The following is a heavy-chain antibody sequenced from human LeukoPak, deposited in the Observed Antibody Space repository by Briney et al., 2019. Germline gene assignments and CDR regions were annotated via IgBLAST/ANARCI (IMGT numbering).Heavy chain of an antibody. CDR2: VSGYNGDT. Sequence: ASVKVSCKASGYTFTHYGISWVRQAPGQGLEWMGWVSGYNGDTDYAQKFRGRVTMTTDTSTRTAYMALRSLRSDDTAIYCCARSHAFDLWGQGTMVTVSS. V-gene: IGHV1-18*01. CDR3: ARSHAFDL. J-gene: IGHJ3*01. CDR1: GYTFTHYG.